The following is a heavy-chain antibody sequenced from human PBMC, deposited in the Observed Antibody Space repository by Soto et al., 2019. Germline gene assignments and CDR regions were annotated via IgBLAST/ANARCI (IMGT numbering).Heavy chain of an antibody. Sequence: GGSLRLSCAASGFPFSSYAMNWVRQAPGKGLEWVSAISGGGTTYYADSVKGRFTISRDNSKNTLYLQMNSLRVEDTAIYYCAKDMAVVPYYYGLDVWGQGTTVTVSS. CDR3: AKDMAVVPYYYGLDV. CDR1: GFPFSSYA. J-gene: IGHJ6*02. D-gene: IGHD6-19*01. CDR2: ISGGGTT. V-gene: IGHV3-23*01.